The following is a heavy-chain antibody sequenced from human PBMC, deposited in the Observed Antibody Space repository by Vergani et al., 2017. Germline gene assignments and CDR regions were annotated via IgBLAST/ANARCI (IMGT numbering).Heavy chain of an antibody. CDR3: ASGVPGYQLATQYFQH. J-gene: IGHJ1*01. V-gene: IGHV3-21*01. Sequence: EVQLVESAGGLVKPGGSLRLSCVASGFTFGSYSMNWVRQAPGKGLEWVSFISSSRSYRYYADSVKGRFTISRDNGEYSLLLQMNSLRPEDTAVYYCASGVPGYQLATQYFQHWGQGTLVTVSS. CDR2: ISSSRSYR. CDR1: GFTFGSYS. D-gene: IGHD2-2*01.